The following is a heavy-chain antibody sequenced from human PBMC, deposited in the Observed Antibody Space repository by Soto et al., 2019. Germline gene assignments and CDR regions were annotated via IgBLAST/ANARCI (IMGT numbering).Heavy chain of an antibody. J-gene: IGHJ2*01. CDR2: IFRDGKT. Sequence: EVQLVESGGDLIQAGGSLRLSCAASDFTVSSNYMTWVRQAPGKGLECVSAIFRDGKTYYAASVKDRFTISRDNSKNKVCLQMDSLRAEDTAVYYCATSLFWPGYFDLWGRGTLVTVSS. V-gene: IGHV3-53*01. CDR3: ATSLFWPGYFDL. D-gene: IGHD2-21*01. CDR1: DFTVSSNY.